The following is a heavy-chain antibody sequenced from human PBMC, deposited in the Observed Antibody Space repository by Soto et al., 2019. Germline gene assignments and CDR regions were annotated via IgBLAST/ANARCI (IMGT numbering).Heavy chain of an antibody. J-gene: IGHJ4*03. D-gene: IGHD4-17*01. CDR3: VRWGYGSNSLEF. CDR2: ITPTGSDT. Sequence: ASLKVSCKTSGYIFTGYFIHWARKTTGQGLQWLVRITPTGSDTKYGQTFQGRVTLTRDTSTSTAYMELSGLRANDTARYYCVRWGYGSNSLEFWGQGTLVTVSS. V-gene: IGHV1-2*06. CDR1: GYIFTGYF.